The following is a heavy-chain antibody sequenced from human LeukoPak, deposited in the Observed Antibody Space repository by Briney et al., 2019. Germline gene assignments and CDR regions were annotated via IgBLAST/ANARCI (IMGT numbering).Heavy chain of an antibody. CDR3: ARVSVVPAAYYSWFDP. V-gene: IGHV4-4*07. Sequence: KPSETLSLXCTVSGGSISSYYWSWIRQPAGKGLEWIGRIYTSGSTNYNPSLKSRVTMSVDTSKNQFSLKLSSVTAADTAVYYCARVSVVPAAYYSWFDPWGQGTLVTVSS. D-gene: IGHD2-2*01. J-gene: IGHJ5*02. CDR2: IYTSGST. CDR1: GGSISSYY.